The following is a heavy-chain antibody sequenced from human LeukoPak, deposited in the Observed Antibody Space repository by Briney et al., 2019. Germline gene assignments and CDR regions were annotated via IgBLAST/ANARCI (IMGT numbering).Heavy chain of an antibody. CDR1: GGSISSGSYY. J-gene: IGHJ3*01. CDR2: IYTSGST. D-gene: IGHD2-2*01. CDR3: ARDQGRDIVVVPEV. Sequence: SETLSLTCTVSGGSISSGSYYWSWIRQPAGKGLEWIGRIYTSGSTNYNPSLKSRVTISVDTSKNQFSLKLSSVTAADTAVYYCARDQGRDIVVVPEVWGQGTMVTVSS. V-gene: IGHV4-61*02.